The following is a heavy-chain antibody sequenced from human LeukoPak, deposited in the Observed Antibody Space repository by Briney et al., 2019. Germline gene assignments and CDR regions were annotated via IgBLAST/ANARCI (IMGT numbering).Heavy chain of an antibody. CDR2: INPNSGGT. Sequence: ASVKVSCKASGYSFTDKYMHWVRQAPGQGLEWMGWINPNSGGTNYAQKFQGGVTMTTDTSMSTAYMELSRLTSDDTAVYYCARAGGRSWFDPWGQGTLVTVSS. CDR1: GYSFTDKY. CDR3: ARAGGRSWFDP. J-gene: IGHJ5*02. V-gene: IGHV1-2*02.